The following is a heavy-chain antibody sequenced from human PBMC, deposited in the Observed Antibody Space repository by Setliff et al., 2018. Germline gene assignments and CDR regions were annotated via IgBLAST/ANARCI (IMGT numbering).Heavy chain of an antibody. D-gene: IGHD3-22*01. CDR2: IKGDGSEK. Sequence: PGGSLRLSCVASAFTFKNYWMSWVRQAPGKGLEWVANIKGDGSEKFYLDSVKGRFTISRDNAKNSLYLQMNSLRAEDTAVYYCARDRISRYYDSGAHAFDMWGQGTMVTVSS. CDR1: AFTFKNYW. V-gene: IGHV3-7*03. J-gene: IGHJ3*02. CDR3: ARDRISRYYDSGAHAFDM.